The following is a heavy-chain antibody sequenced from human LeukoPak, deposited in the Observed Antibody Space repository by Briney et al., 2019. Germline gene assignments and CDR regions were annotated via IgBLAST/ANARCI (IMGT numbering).Heavy chain of an antibody. D-gene: IGHD3-10*01. CDR1: GGSISSYY. Sequence: PSETLSLTCTVSGGSISSYYWSWIRQPPGKGLEWIGYIYYSGSTNYNPSLKSRVTISVDTPKNQFSLKLSSVTAADTAVYYCARDKDYGSGSFDYWGQGTLVTVSS. CDR2: IYYSGST. CDR3: ARDKDYGSGSFDY. V-gene: IGHV4-59*01. J-gene: IGHJ4*02.